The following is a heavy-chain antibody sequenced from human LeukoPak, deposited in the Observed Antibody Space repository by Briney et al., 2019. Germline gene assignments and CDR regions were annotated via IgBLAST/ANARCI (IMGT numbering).Heavy chain of an antibody. CDR1: GYTFTSYD. Sequence: ASVKLSCNASGYTFTSYDINWVRQATGQGLELMGCMNPNSGNRGYAHKFQGRVTMTRNTSISTAYMELSSLRSEDTAVYYCAREGRYYGSGSYYQSNFDYWGQGTLVTVSS. D-gene: IGHD3-10*01. J-gene: IGHJ4*02. CDR3: AREGRYYGSGSYYQSNFDY. CDR2: MNPNSGNR. V-gene: IGHV1-8*01.